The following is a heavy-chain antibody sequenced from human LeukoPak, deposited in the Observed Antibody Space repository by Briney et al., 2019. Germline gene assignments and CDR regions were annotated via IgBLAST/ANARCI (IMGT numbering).Heavy chain of an antibody. V-gene: IGHV1-3*01. D-gene: IGHD3-22*01. CDR1: GYTFTSYA. CDR3: ARAHYASSNIKVPFDV. J-gene: IGHJ6*04. Sequence: ASAKVSCKASGYTFTSYAMHWVRQAPGQRLEWMGWINAGNGNTKYSQKFQGRVTMTRDTATSTVYMEVSSLRSEDTAVYYCARAHYASSNIKVPFDVWGKGTTVTVSS. CDR2: INAGNGNT.